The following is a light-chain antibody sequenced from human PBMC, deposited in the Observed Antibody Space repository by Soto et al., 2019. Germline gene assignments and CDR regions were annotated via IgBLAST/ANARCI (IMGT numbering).Light chain of an antibody. CDR2: DAS. CDR3: QQRSNWPRT. Sequence: EIVLTQSPGTLSLSPGDRATLSCRASQSVISDYLAWYQQKPGQAPRLLIYDASNRATGIPARFSGSGSGTDFTLTISSLEPEDFAVYYCQQRSNWPRTFGQGTKVDIK. CDR1: QSVISDY. J-gene: IGKJ1*01. V-gene: IGKV3-11*01.